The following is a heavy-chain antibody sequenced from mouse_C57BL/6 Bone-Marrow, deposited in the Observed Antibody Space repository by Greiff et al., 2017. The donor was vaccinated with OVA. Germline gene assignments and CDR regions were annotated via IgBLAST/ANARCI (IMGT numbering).Heavy chain of an antibody. CDR3: AREADDYGEDLDY. D-gene: IGHD2-4*01. V-gene: IGHV1-39*01. CDR1: GYSFTDYN. CDR2: INPNYGTT. J-gene: IGHJ2*01. Sequence: VQLKESGPELVKPGASVKISCKASGYSFTDYNMNWVKQSNGKSLEWIGVINPNYGTTSYHQKFKGKATLTVAQSSSTAYVQLNSLTSEDAAVYYCAREADDYGEDLDYWGQGTTLTVSS.